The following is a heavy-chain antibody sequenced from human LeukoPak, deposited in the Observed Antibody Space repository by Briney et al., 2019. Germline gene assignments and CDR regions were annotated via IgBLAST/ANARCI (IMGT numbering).Heavy chain of an antibody. J-gene: IGHJ4*02. CDR2: ISGCGGST. Sequence: GGSLTLPCSPSGLTYNSYAMRWVRQAPGKGREGVASISGCGGSTYYADSVKGRFTISRDNSKNTLYLQMNSLRAEDTAVYYCAKPDDVVVVAATRPYYFDYWGQGTLVTVSS. CDR1: GLTYNSYA. D-gene: IGHD2-15*01. V-gene: IGHV3-23*01. CDR3: AKPDDVVVVAATRPYYFDY.